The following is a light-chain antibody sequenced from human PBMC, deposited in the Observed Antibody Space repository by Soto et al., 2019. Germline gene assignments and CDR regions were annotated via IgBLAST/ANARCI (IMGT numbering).Light chain of an antibody. CDR2: GAS. CDR3: QQHNSCPPLT. Sequence: EIVMTQSPATLSVSPGERATISCRASQSVSSKLAWYQQKLGKAPRLLIYGASTMSTGIPARFSGTGSGTAFTLTISSLQSADVSVYYCQQHNSCPPLTFGGGTKVEIK. J-gene: IGKJ4*01. V-gene: IGKV3-15*01. CDR1: QSVSSK.